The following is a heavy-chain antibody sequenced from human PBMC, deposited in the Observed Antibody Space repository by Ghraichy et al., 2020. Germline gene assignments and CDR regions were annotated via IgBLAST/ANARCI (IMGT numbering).Heavy chain of an antibody. D-gene: IGHD3-9*01. V-gene: IGHV4-59*01. CDR2: IFYSGNT. J-gene: IGHJ5*02. CDR3: ARRNYETTGYFFDP. CDR1: GGSISSFY. Sequence: PETLSLTCTVSGGSISSFYWSWIRQPPGKGLEWIGYIFYSGNTKYNPSLKSRVNMSVDTSKNRFSLTLTSVTAADTGIYFCARRNYETTGYFFDPWGHGILVTVSS.